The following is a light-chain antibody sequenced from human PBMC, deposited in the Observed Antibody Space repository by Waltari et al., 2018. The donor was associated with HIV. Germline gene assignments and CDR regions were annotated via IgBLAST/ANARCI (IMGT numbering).Light chain of an antibody. CDR1: QSVSSN. Sequence: EIVMTQSPATLSVSPGERATLPCRASQSVSSNLAWYQQKPGQAPRLLIYGASTRATGIPARFSGSGSGTEFTLTISSLQSEDFAVYYCQQYNNWPHTFGQGTKLEIK. CDR2: GAS. J-gene: IGKJ2*01. CDR3: QQYNNWPHT. V-gene: IGKV3-15*01.